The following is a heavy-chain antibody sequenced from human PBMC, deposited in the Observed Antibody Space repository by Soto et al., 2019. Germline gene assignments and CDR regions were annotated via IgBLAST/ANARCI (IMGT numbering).Heavy chain of an antibody. CDR2: IYCNGGST. D-gene: IGHD3-10*01. V-gene: IGHV3-20*01. Sequence: GGSLRLSCAASGFTFSNYVMSWVRQAPGKGLEWVSSIYCNGGSTFYAVSVKFRFTISRDNSKNSLFLQMNSLRAEDTALYHCARTRYGSGSYYPIYYYYYYMDVWGKGTTVTVSS. J-gene: IGHJ6*03. CDR1: GFTFSNYV. CDR3: ARTRYGSGSYYPIYYYYYYMDV.